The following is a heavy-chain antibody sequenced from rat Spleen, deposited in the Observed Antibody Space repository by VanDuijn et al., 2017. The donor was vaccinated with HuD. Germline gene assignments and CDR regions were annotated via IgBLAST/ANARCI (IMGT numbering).Heavy chain of an antibody. Sequence: QVQVKESGPGLVQPSQTLSLTCTVSGFSLTSNGVSWVRQTPGKGLEWIAAISSGGSTYYNSALKSRLSISRDTSKSQVFLKMNSLQTDDTAIYFGTRSDAAHYQILDAWGQGTSVTVSS. D-gene: IGHD1-1*01. CDR3: TRSDAAHYQILDA. CDR2: ISSGGST. V-gene: IGHV2S12*01. CDR1: GFSLTSNG. J-gene: IGHJ4*01.